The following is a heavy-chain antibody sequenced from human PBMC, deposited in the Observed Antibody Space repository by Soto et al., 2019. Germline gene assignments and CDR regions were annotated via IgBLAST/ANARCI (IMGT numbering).Heavy chain of an antibody. CDR2: IYHSGSS. J-gene: IGHJ4*02. D-gene: IGHD5-12*01. CDR3: ARHCPVFVSAITWGYYFYY. CDR1: GGSISSSNW. V-gene: IGHV4-4*02. Sequence: SETLSLTCAVSGGSISSSNWWSWVRQPPGKGLEWVGEIYHSGSSNYNPSLKSRVTISVDKSKNQFSLKLSSVTAADTAVYYCARHCPVFVSAITWGYYFYYWGKGTLVTVSS.